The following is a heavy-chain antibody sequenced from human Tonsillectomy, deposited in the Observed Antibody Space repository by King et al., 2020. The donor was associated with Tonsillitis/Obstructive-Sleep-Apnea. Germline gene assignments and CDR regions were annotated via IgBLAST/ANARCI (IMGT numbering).Heavy chain of an antibody. V-gene: IGHV3-64*01. CDR3: ARDQGMTFFGVVSYYYMDV. Sequence: DVQLVESGGGLVQPGGSLRLSCAASGFTFSSYAMHWVRQAPGKGLEYVSAISGNGGGTSYANSVKGRFTISRDNSKNTLYLQMGSLRAEDMGVYYCARDQGMTFFGVVSYYYMDVWGKGTTVTVSS. J-gene: IGHJ6*03. CDR1: GFTFSSYA. D-gene: IGHD3-3*01. CDR2: ISGNGGGT.